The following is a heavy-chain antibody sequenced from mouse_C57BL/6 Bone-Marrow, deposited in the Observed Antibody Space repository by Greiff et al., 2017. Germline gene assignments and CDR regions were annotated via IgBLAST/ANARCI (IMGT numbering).Heavy chain of an antibody. CDR3: AREDYYGSSYAWFAY. V-gene: IGHV5-6*02. D-gene: IGHD1-1*01. Sequence: DVKLVESGGDLVKPGGSLKLSCAASGFTFSSYGMSWVRQTPDKRLEWVATISSGGSYTYYPDSVKGRFTISRDNAKNTLYLQMSSLKSEDTAMYYCAREDYYGSSYAWFAYWGQGTLGTVSA. CDR2: ISSGGSYT. CDR1: GFTFSSYG. J-gene: IGHJ3*01.